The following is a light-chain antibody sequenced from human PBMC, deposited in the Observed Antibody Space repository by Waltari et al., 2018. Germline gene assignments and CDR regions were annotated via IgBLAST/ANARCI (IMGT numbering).Light chain of an antibody. CDR1: QSVTSNY. V-gene: IGKV3-20*01. J-gene: IGKJ2*01. Sequence: IVLTQSPGTLSLSPGERATLSCRASQSVTSNYLAWYQQKPGQAPRLLIYGASSRATGIPDRFSGSGSGTDFIFTISRLEPEDFAVYYCQQYGSSPPYTFGQGTKLEIK. CDR2: GAS. CDR3: QQYGSSPPYT.